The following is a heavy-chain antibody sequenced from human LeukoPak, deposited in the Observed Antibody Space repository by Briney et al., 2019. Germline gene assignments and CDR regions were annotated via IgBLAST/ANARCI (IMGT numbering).Heavy chain of an antibody. CDR2: LKFDGTIT. CDR3: AGQANNWFDP. Sequence: GGSLRLSCAASGFTFSSYWMHWVRQAPGKGLVWVSRLKFDGTITQYADSVKGRLTVSRDNAKNTLYLQMDSLRAEDTAVYYCAGQANNWFDPWGQGTLVTVSS. J-gene: IGHJ5*02. V-gene: IGHV3-74*03. CDR1: GFTFSSYW.